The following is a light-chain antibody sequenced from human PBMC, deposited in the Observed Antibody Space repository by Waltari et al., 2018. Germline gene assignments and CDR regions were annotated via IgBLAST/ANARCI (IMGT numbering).Light chain of an antibody. CDR1: QPILHTSNNEIS. Sequence: DVVMTQSPDSLTVSLGERAHINCKSSQPILHTSNNEISLTWYQQKPGQPPRLLIYWASSRASGVPDRFSGSGSGTDFTLTISSLQAEDVAVYYCQQYYTTPYTFGQGTKLEIK. CDR2: WAS. V-gene: IGKV4-1*01. CDR3: QQYYTTPYT. J-gene: IGKJ2*01.